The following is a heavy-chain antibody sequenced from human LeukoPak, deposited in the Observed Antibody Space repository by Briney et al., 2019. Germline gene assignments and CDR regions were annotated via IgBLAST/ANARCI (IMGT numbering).Heavy chain of an antibody. CDR2: ISSSSSTI. J-gene: IGHJ4*02. CDR1: GFTFISYS. Sequence: GSLRLSCAASGFTFISYSIDWVRQAPGKGLEWLSYISSSSSTIYYADSVKGRFTISRDNAKNSVYLQMNSLSAEDTAVYYCARVWSSGYTKDYWGQGTLVTVSS. D-gene: IGHD3-22*01. CDR3: ARVWSSGYTKDY. V-gene: IGHV3-48*04.